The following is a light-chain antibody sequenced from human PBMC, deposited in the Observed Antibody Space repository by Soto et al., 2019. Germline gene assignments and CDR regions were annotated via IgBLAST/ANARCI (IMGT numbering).Light chain of an antibody. CDR3: MQPLQTPRT. V-gene: IGKV2-28*01. Sequence: EIVLTQSPLSLPVTPGEPASISCRSSQSLLQSNGYNYLDWYLQKPGQSPKLLIYLGSHRASGVPERFSGSGSGTAFTLKISRVEAEDVGVYYCMQPLQTPRTFGQGTRVEIK. CDR1: QSLLQSNGYNY. CDR2: LGS. J-gene: IGKJ1*01.